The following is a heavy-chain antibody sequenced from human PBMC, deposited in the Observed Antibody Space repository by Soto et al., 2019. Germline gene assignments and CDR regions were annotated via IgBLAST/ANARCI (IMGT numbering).Heavy chain of an antibody. V-gene: IGHV4-59*08. D-gene: IGHD6-19*01. Sequence: QVQLQESGPGLVRPSETLSLTCTVSSDSISSYYLIWICQSPGKGLEWIGYTDYSGNTNYNPALKSRVTISGDTSKNQFSLRLSSVTAADTAVYYCARAVGDPLYYLDYWGQGTLVTVSS. CDR1: SDSISSYY. CDR2: TDYSGNT. J-gene: IGHJ4*02. CDR3: ARAVGDPLYYLDY.